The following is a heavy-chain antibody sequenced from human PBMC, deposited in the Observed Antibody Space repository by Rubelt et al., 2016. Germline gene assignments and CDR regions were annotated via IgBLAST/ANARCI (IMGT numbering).Heavy chain of an antibody. CDR2: ITSSSTYS. CDR3: AKISSSWYVGPYYFDY. J-gene: IGHJ4*02. Sequence: EVQLVESGGGLVKPGGSLRLSCEASGFTFSSYTMNWVRQAPGKGLEWVSSITSSSTYSYYADSVKGRFTISRDNAKNSLYLQMNSPRAEDTALYYCAKISSSWYVGPYYFDYWGQGTLVTVSS. V-gene: IGHV3-21*04. D-gene: IGHD6-13*01. CDR1: GFTFSSYT.